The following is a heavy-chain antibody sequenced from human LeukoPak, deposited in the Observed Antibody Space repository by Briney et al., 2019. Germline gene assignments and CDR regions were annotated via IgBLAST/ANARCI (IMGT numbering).Heavy chain of an antibody. Sequence: GGSLRLSCATSMFTFGAYGMHWVRQAPGKGLEWVAIISYDGTKKYYADSVKGRFTISGDNSKNTLYLQMNSLTTEDTAVYYCAKDRDTAIVYFYYGMDVWGQGTAVTVS. CDR2: ISYDGTKK. CDR3: AKDRDTAIVYFYYGMDV. D-gene: IGHD5-18*01. J-gene: IGHJ6*02. V-gene: IGHV3-30*18. CDR1: MFTFGAYG.